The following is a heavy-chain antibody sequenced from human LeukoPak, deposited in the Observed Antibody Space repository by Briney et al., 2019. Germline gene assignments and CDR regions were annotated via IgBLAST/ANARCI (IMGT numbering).Heavy chain of an antibody. CDR3: ARKEYGDYRRFDP. J-gene: IGHJ5*02. CDR1: GGSVSSGSYY. D-gene: IGHD4-11*01. V-gene: IGHV4-61*01. CDR2: ICYSGST. Sequence: PSETLSLTCTVSGGSVSSGSYYWSWIRQPPGKGLEWIGYICYSGSTNYNPSLKSRVTISVDTSKNQFSLKLSSVTAADTAVYYCARKEYGDYRRFDPWGQGTLVTVSS.